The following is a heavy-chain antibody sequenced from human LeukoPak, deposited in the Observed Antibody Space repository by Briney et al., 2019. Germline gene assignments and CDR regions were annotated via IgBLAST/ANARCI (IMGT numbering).Heavy chain of an antibody. CDR3: ARQTTPYYYYGMDV. D-gene: IGHD1/OR15-1a*01. CDR1: GGSTSSSSYY. J-gene: IGHJ6*04. Sequence: SETLSLTCTVSGGSTSSSSYYWGWIRQPPGKGLEWIGTVYYSGSTYYNPSLKSRVTISVDTSKNQFSLNLSSVTAADTAVYYCARQTTPYYYYGMDVGAKGPTVTVPS. CDR2: VYYSGST. V-gene: IGHV4-39*01.